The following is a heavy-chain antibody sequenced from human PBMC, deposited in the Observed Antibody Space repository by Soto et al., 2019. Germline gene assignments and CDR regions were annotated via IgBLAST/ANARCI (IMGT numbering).Heavy chain of an antibody. CDR3: ARGTRRYYYYMDV. Sequence: GGSLRLSCAASGFTFSSYAMSWVRQAPGKGLEWVSVIYSGGSTYYADSVKGRFTISRHNSKNTLYLQMNSLRAEDTAVYYCARGTRRYYYYMDVWGKGTTVTVSS. J-gene: IGHJ6*03. D-gene: IGHD1-1*01. CDR2: IYSGGST. CDR1: GFTFSSYA. V-gene: IGHV3-53*04.